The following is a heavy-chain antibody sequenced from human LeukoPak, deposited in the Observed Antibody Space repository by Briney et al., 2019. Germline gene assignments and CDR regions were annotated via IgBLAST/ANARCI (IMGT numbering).Heavy chain of an antibody. CDR1: GFTFSSFA. CDR2: ISGSGGST. V-gene: IGHV3-23*01. CDR3: AQDRYSSGWYDFDY. Sequence: AGGSLRLSCAASGFTFSSFAMSWVRQAQGRGREWVSAISGSGGSTYYADSVKGRFTISRDNSKNTLYLQMKRLRAEDTAVYYCAQDRYSSGWYDFDYWGQGTLVTVSS. D-gene: IGHD6-19*01. J-gene: IGHJ4*02.